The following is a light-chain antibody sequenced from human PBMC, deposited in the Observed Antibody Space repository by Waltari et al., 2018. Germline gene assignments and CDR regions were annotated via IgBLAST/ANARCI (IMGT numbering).Light chain of an antibody. Sequence: QLVVTQSPSASAPLGASVKLTCTLSSGHSSNVIAWLQQRPGKGPRYVMQVKRDGSHSKGDEIPDRFAGSSSGAERYLTISSLQSDDEADYYCETGGHGTWVFGGGTKLTVL. CDR3: ETGGHGTWV. CDR2: VKRDGSH. CDR1: SGHSSNV. J-gene: IGLJ3*02. V-gene: IGLV4-69*01.